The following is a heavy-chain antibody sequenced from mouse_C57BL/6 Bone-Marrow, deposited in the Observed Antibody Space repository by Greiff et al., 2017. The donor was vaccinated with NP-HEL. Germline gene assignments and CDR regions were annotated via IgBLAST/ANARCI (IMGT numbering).Heavy chain of an antibody. CDR1: GFTFSSYA. D-gene: IGHD1-1*01. CDR2: ISDGGSYT. J-gene: IGHJ1*03. V-gene: IGHV5-4*01. Sequence: EVQLVESGRGLVKPGGSLKLSCAASGFTFSSYAMSWVRQTPEKRLEWVATISDGGSYTYYPDNVKGRFTISRDNAKNNLYLQMSHLKSEDTAMYYCARDGPFYYGSSHWYFDVWGTGTTVTVSS. CDR3: ARDGPFYYGSSHWYFDV.